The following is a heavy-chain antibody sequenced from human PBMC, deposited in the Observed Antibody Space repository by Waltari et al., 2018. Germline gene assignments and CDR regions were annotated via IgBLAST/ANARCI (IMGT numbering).Heavy chain of an antibody. J-gene: IGHJ6*03. CDR3: ARGGLEVAGAGAYYYYYYMDV. Sequence: EVQLVESGGALIQPGGFLRLSCAASGFSIGSNYISWVRTAPGRGREWVSVIYSGGRTQYMDSVEGRFTISRDDSKNTMYLQMHSLRDEDTAVYYCARGGLEVAGAGAYYYYYYMDVWGKGTTVTVAS. CDR2: IYSGGRT. CDR1: GFSIGSNY. D-gene: IGHD6-19*01. V-gene: IGHV3-53*01.